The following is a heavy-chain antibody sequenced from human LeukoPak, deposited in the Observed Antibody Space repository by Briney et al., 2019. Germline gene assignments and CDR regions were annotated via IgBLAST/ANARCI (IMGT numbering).Heavy chain of an antibody. D-gene: IGHD2-15*01. CDR3: ASDLGYCSGGSCFNWFDP. V-gene: IGHV1-8*01. J-gene: IGHJ5*02. CDR1: GYTFTSYD. CDR2: MNPNSGNT. Sequence: ASVKVSCKASGYTFTSYDINWVRQATGQGLEWMGWMNPNSGNTGYAQKFQGRVTMTGNTSISTAYMELSSLRSEDTAVYYCASDLGYCSGGSCFNWFDPWGQGTLVTVSS.